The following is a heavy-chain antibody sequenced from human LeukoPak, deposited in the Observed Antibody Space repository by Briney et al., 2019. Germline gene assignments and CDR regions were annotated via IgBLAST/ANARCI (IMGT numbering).Heavy chain of an antibody. Sequence: SVKVSCKASGGTFSSYAISWVRQAPGQGLEWMGRIIPILGIADYAQKFQGRVTITADKSTSTAYMELSSLRSEDTAVYYCARDGSPYYYGSGSYGMDVWGQGTTVTVSS. CDR1: GGTFSSYA. V-gene: IGHV1-69*04. CDR2: IIPILGIA. D-gene: IGHD3-10*01. J-gene: IGHJ6*02. CDR3: ARDGSPYYYGSGSYGMDV.